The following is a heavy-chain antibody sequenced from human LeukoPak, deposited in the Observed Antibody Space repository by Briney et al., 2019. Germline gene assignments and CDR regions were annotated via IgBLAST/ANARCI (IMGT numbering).Heavy chain of an antibody. D-gene: IGHD1-26*01. CDR2: IWPGDSDT. J-gene: IGHJ5*02. CDR3: ARRGRGDWFDP. V-gene: IGHV5-51*01. Sequence: GASLQISCKISGYDFTTYWIGWVRQIPGKGLECMGIIWPGDSDTRSSPSFQDPVTISADKTLSTVYLQWSSLKVSDTAIYYCARRGRGDWFDPWGQGTLVTVSS. CDR1: GYDFTTYW.